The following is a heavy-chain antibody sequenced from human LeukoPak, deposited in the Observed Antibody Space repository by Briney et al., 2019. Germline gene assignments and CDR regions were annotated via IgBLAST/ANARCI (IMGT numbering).Heavy chain of an antibody. Sequence: SETLSLTCTVSGGSISNFYWSWIRQPPGKGLEWIGYIDKGGSTNFNPSLKSRVTISVDTSKNQYSLKLSSVTAADTAVYYGARDHGGSDGGGFHFDHWGQGTLVTVSS. CDR1: GGSISNFY. CDR3: ARDHGGSDGGGFHFDH. CDR2: IDKGGST. D-gene: IGHD5-24*01. V-gene: IGHV4-59*01. J-gene: IGHJ4*02.